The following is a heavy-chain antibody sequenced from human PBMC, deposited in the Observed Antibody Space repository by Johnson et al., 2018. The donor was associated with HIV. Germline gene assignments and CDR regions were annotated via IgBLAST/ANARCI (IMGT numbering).Heavy chain of an antibody. J-gene: IGHJ3*01. CDR3: ATDVSWEVKSAFDV. D-gene: IGHD1-26*01. CDR2: IKQEGSEK. Sequence: VQLVESGGDLVQPGGSLRLSCAASGFAFSNHWMSWVRQAPGKGLEWVANIKQEGSEKYYVDSVKGRFTISRDNAKNSLYLQIDSLRAEDTAMYYCATDVSWEVKSAFDVWGQGTMVTVSS. CDR1: GFAFSNHW. V-gene: IGHV3-7*05.